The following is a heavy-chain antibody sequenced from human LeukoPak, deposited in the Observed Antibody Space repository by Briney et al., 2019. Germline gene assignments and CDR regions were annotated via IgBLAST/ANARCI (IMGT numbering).Heavy chain of an antibody. CDR3: ARAGGASDSSGWYVFDY. CDR2: INPNSGGT. CDR1: GYTFTGYY. D-gene: IGHD6-19*01. Sequence: ASVKVSCTASGYTFTGYYIHWVRQAPGQGLEWMGWINPNSGGTNYAQMFQGWVTMTRDTSISTAYMELSRLRSDDTAVYYCARAGGASDSSGWYVFDYWGQGTLVTVSS. J-gene: IGHJ4*02. V-gene: IGHV1-2*04.